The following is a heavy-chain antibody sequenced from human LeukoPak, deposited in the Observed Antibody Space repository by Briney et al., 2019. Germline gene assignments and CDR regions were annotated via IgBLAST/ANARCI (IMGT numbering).Heavy chain of an antibody. Sequence: GGSLRLSCAASGFIFSQYSMNWVRQAPGKGLEWVSHIRSSSETFYADSVKGRFTISRDNARNSLYLQTNNLRGEDTAIYYCARDAGNSGYGCDLWGQGTLVTVSS. CDR2: IRSSSET. CDR1: GFIFSQYS. D-gene: IGHD5-12*01. V-gene: IGHV3-48*01. J-gene: IGHJ5*02. CDR3: ARDAGNSGYGCDL.